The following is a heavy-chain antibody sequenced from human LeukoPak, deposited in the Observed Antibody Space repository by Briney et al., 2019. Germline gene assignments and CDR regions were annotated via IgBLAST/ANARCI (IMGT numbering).Heavy chain of an antibody. Sequence: KTSETLSLTCTVSGGSISSGGYYWSWIRQHPGKGLEWIGYIYYSGSTYYNPSLKSRVTISVDTSKNQFSLKLSSVTAADTAVYYCARDRVDSSGYHDAFDIWGQGTMVTVSS. J-gene: IGHJ3*02. D-gene: IGHD3-22*01. V-gene: IGHV4-31*03. CDR3: ARDRVDSSGYHDAFDI. CDR1: GGSISSGGYY. CDR2: IYYSGST.